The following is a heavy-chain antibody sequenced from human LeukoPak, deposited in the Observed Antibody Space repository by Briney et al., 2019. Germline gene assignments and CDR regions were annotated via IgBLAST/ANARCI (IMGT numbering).Heavy chain of an antibody. CDR3: ARDFHDWFDP. V-gene: IGHV4-61*02. CDR1: GGSISTGSYY. Sequence: SETLSPTCTVSGGSISTGSYYWSWIRQPAGKGLEWIGRIYTSGSTDYNPSLKSRVTISVDTSKNQFSLKLTSVTAADTAVYYCARDFHDWFDPWGQGTLVTVSS. CDR2: IYTSGST. J-gene: IGHJ5*02.